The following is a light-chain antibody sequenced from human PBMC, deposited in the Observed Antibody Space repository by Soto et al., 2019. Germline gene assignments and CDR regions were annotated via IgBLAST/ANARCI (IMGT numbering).Light chain of an antibody. V-gene: IGKV1-39*01. CDR1: HNINSY. CDR2: AAS. Sequence: DPQMTQSPSSPSAYVGESVTITCRASHNINSYLNWYQHKPGKAPNLLIYAASSLHSGVPSRFSGSGSGTQFSRTMSSLQPDEFAIYYCQQSYKNPTFGQGTRLDIK. J-gene: IGKJ5*01. CDR3: QQSYKNPT.